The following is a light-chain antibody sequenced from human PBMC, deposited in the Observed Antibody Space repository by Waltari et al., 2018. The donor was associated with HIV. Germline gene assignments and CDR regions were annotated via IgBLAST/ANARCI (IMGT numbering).Light chain of an antibody. J-gene: IGLJ3*02. CDR2: EVT. V-gene: IGLV2-14*01. Sequence: QSVLTQPASVSGSPGQSITISCTGTNSDIGAYDYVYLYQQHPGKAPKLLIYEVTIRSPGISYRFFGSKSGNTASMTISGLQAEDEAHYYCSSYAATTTIVFGGGTRLTVL. CDR3: SSYAATTTIV. CDR1: NSDIGAYDY.